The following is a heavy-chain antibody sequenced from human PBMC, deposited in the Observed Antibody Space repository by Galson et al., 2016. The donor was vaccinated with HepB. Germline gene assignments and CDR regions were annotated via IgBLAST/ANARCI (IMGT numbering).Heavy chain of an antibody. CDR1: GGSISGYY. Sequence: SETLSLTCTVSGGSISGYYWNWIRQSPGRGLECLGYIHHTGSTSYYPSLKSRITMSVDTSKNEISLRLTSMTAADTAVYYCARNPSQYVDVWGQGTTVTVSS. J-gene: IGHJ6*02. D-gene: IGHD2/OR15-2a*01. CDR3: ARNPSQYVDV. V-gene: IGHV4-59*01. CDR2: IHHTGST.